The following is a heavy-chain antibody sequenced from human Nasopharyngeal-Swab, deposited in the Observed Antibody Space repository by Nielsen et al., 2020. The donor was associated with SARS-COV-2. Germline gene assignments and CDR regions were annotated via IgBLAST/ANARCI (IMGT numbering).Heavy chain of an antibody. CDR2: IYYSGST. Sequence: WIRQPPGKGLEWIGYIYYSGSTYYNPSLKSRVTISVDTSKNQFSLKLSSVTAADTAVYYCARDGYGSGSYANWGQGTLVTVS. CDR3: ARDGYGSGSYAN. J-gene: IGHJ4*02. D-gene: IGHD3-10*01. V-gene: IGHV4-30-4*01.